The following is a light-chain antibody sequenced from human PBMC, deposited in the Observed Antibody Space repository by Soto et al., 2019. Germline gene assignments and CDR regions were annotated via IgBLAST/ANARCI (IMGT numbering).Light chain of an antibody. CDR2: KAS. CDR3: QQYNDSSCT. J-gene: IGKJ1*01. CDR1: QSIGIW. V-gene: IGKV1-5*03. Sequence: IQMTQSPSTLSASVGDRVAITCRASQSIGIWLAWYQQKPGKAPRFLIYKASSLESGVPSRFSGSGNGTEFTLTIGSLQPDDFGTYYCQQYNDSSCTFGQGPKVEIK.